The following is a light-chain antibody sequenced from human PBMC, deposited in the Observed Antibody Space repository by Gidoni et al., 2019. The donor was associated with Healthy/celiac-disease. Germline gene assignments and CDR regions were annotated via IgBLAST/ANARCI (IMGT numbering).Light chain of an antibody. V-gene: IGKV3-11*01. CDR2: DAS. CDR1: QSVSSY. Sequence: EIVLTQSPATLSLSPGERATLSCRASQSVSSYLAWYQQKPGQAPRLLIYDASNRATGIPAMCSGSWSGTYFTLIISSLYPEDFAVYYCQHRSNWPITFGQGTRLEIK. CDR3: QHRSNWPIT. J-gene: IGKJ5*01.